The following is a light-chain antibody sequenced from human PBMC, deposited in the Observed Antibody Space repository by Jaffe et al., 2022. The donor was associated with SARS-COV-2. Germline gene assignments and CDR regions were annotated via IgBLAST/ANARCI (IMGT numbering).Light chain of an antibody. J-gene: IGLJ2*01. CDR3: SSYTTNTTVV. Sequence: QSALTQPASVSGSPGQSITISCSGTSSDFGGYNYVSWYQQHPGKAPKLMIFDVSYRPSGVSNRFSGSKSGNTASLTISGLQAEDEADYYCSSYTTNTTVVFGGGTKLTVL. CDR1: SSDFGGYNY. V-gene: IGLV2-14*01. CDR2: DVS.